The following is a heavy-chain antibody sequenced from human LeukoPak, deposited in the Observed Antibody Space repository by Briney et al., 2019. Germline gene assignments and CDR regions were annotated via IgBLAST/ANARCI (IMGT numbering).Heavy chain of an antibody. CDR3: ARGIVGANYWYFDL. D-gene: IGHD1-26*01. V-gene: IGHV3-23*01. Sequence: GGSLRLSCAASGFTSSSHVMSWVRQAPGKGLEWVSDISASGDTTYYADSVKGRFTISRDNAKNSLYLQMNSLRAEDTAVYYCARGIVGANYWYFDLWGRGTLVTVSS. CDR1: GFTSSSHV. J-gene: IGHJ2*01. CDR2: ISASGDTT.